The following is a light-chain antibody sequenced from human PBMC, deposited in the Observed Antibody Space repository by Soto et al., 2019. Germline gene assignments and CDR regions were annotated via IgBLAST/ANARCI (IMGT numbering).Light chain of an antibody. CDR2: EVS. V-gene: IGLV2-8*01. CDR1: SSDVGGYDF. Sequence: QSVLTQPPSASGSPGQSVTISCTGTSSDVGGYDFVSWYQQHPGKAPKLMIHEVSKRPSGVPDRCSGSKSGNTASLTVSGLQAEDEADYYCSSYAGSNNYVFGPGTKLTVL. CDR3: SSYAGSNNYV. J-gene: IGLJ1*01.